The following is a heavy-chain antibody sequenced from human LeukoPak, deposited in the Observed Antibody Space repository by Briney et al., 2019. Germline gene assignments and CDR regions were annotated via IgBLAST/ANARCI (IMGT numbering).Heavy chain of an antibody. Sequence: SETLSLTCTVSGGSISSSSDYWGWIRQPPGKGLERIGSIYYSGSPYYNPSLKHQLTISVDQSNNQFPLQLSSVPDADTAVYYCSRHLLRWQQLADFDYWGQGTLVTVSS. CDR2: IYYSGSP. D-gene: IGHD6-13*01. CDR1: GGSISSSSDY. CDR3: SRHLLRWQQLADFDY. V-gene: IGHV4-39*01. J-gene: IGHJ4*02.